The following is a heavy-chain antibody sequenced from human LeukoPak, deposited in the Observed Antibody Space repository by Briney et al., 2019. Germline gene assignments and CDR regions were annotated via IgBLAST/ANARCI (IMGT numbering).Heavy chain of an antibody. D-gene: IGHD5-12*01. V-gene: IGHV4-39*07. J-gene: IGHJ4*02. CDR2: VSYSGST. CDR1: GGSISSYY. Sequence: PSETLSLTCTVSGGSISSYYWGWIRQPPGKGLEWIGSVSYSGSTYYSPSLKSRVTISLDTSKNQFSLKLTSVTAADTAVYYCARADPDIVATAFDYWGQGTLVTVSS. CDR3: ARADPDIVATAFDY.